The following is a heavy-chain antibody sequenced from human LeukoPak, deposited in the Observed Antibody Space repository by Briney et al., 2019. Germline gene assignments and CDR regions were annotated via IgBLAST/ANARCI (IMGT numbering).Heavy chain of an antibody. CDR1: GDSISNYY. V-gene: IGHV4-59*08. D-gene: IGHD3-22*01. J-gene: IGHJ4*02. CDR2: IYYSGST. Sequence: SETLSLTCTVSGDSISNYYWNWIRQPPGKGLEWIGYIYYSGSTNYNPSLKSRVTILVDTSKKHFSLNLNSVTAADTAVYYCARTPYYYDSSGYFLHFDNWGQGTLVTVSS. CDR3: ARTPYYYDSSGYFLHFDN.